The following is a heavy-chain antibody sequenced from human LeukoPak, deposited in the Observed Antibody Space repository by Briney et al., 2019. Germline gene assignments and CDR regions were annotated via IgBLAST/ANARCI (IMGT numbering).Heavy chain of an antibody. Sequence: PGRSLRLSCAASGFTLSSFGMHWVRQAPGKGLEWVAVIWYDGSNKYYADSAKGRFTISRDNSKNTLYLQMNSLRAEDTAVYYCARELPPVVTYYFDYWGQGTLVTVSS. D-gene: IGHD3-22*01. V-gene: IGHV3-33*01. CDR1: GFTLSSFG. CDR3: ARELPPVVTYYFDY. CDR2: IWYDGSNK. J-gene: IGHJ4*02.